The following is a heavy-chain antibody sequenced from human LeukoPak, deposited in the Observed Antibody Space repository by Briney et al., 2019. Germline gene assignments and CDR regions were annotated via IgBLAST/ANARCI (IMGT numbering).Heavy chain of an antibody. V-gene: IGHV3-7*05. CDR2: IKQGGSEK. Sequence: GGSLRLSCVASGFTFSSHWMTWVRQAPGKGLEWVANIKQGGSEKHYLDSVKGRFTISRDDAKNSLYLQMSSLRADDTAVYYCAREGQGYGGKDYLGQGTRVTVSS. D-gene: IGHD4-23*01. CDR1: GFTFSSHW. CDR3: AREGQGYGGKDY. J-gene: IGHJ4*02.